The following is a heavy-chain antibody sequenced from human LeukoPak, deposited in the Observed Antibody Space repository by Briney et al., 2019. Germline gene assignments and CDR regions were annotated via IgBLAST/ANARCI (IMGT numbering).Heavy chain of an antibody. V-gene: IGHV3-7*01. CDR3: AKGRIVGTDYLGYGMDV. J-gene: IGHJ6*02. Sequence: GGSLRLSCAASRFTFSNYWMSWVRQAPGEGLEWVANIKQDGSEKYYVDSVKGRFTISRDNAKDSLYLQMNSLRVEDTAVHYCAKGRIVGTDYLGYGMDVWGQGTTVTVSS. CDR1: RFTFSNYW. CDR2: IKQDGSEK. D-gene: IGHD1-26*01.